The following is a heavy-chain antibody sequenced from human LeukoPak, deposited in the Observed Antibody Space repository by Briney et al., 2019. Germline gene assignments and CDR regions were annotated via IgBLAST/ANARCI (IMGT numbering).Heavy chain of an antibody. V-gene: IGHV5-51*01. CDR1: GSSFTSYW. D-gene: IGHD2-2*01. Sequence: GESLQISCQGSGSSFTSYWIGWVRQLPGKGLEWMGIIYPGDSDTRYSPSFQGQVTISADKSISTAYLQWSSLKASDTAMYYCARHEIQYEALNWFDPWGQGTLVTVSS. CDR3: ARHEIQYEALNWFDP. J-gene: IGHJ5*02. CDR2: IYPGDSDT.